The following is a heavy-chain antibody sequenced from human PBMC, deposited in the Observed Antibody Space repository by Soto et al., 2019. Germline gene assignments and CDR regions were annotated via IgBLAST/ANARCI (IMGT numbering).Heavy chain of an antibody. V-gene: IGHV4-34*01. CDR2: INHSGST. CDR3: ARAYGGDVFDY. Sequence: QVQLQQWGAGLLKPSETLSLTCAVYGRSFSGYYWSWIRQPPGKGLEWIGEINHSGSTNYNPSLKSPVTISVDTSKNHFSLNLSSLTSADTAVYYCARAYGGDVFDYWGQGTLVTVSS. CDR1: GRSFSGYY. D-gene: IGHD2-21*01. J-gene: IGHJ4*02.